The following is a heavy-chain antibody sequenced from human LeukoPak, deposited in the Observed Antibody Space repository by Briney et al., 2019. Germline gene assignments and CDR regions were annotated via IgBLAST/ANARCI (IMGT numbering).Heavy chain of an antibody. CDR1: GFSFSNYG. CDR3: AKTNTELGKNWFDP. V-gene: IGHV3-30*02. CDR2: IYHDGSDK. J-gene: IGHJ5*02. D-gene: IGHD7-27*01. Sequence: GGSLRLSCAASGFSFSNYGMHWVRQAPGKGLEWVARIYHDGSDKYYGDSVKGRFTISRDNSKNTLYLQKNSLRAEDTAVYYCAKTNTELGKNWFDPWGQGTLVTVSS.